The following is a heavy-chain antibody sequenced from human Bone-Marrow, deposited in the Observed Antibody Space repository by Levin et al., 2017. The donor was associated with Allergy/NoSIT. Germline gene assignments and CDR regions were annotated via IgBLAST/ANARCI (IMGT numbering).Heavy chain of an antibody. CDR2: IYYSGST. V-gene: IGHV4-61*01. Sequence: SETLSLTCTVSGGSVSSGSYYWSWIRQPPGKGLEWIGYIYYSGSTNYNPSLKSRVTISVDTSKNQFSLKLSSVTAADTAVYYCARWAYCGGDCDDWYFDRWGRGTLVTVSS. CDR3: ARWAYCGGDCDDWYFDR. J-gene: IGHJ2*01. CDR1: GGSVSSGSYY. D-gene: IGHD2-21*01.